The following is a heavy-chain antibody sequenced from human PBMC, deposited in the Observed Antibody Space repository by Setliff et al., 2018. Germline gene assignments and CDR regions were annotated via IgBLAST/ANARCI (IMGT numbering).Heavy chain of an antibody. V-gene: IGHV4-59*01. CDR2: VYYSGTT. J-gene: IGHJ4*02. Sequence: SETLTLTCTVSGGSISTYYWSWIRQTPVKGLEWIGYVYYSGTTNYNPLFKSRVTISVDRPKNQFSLKLSSVTAADTGVYYCARDSALHSYHYDSSGYLDYWGQGALVTVSS. CDR1: GGSISTYY. CDR3: ARDSALHSYHYDSSGYLDY. D-gene: IGHD3-22*01.